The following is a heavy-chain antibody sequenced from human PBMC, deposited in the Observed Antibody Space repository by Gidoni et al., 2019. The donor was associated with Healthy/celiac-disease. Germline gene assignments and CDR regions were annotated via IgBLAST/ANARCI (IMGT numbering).Heavy chain of an antibody. CDR2: IYTSGST. V-gene: IGHV4-4*07. D-gene: IGHD6-19*01. CDR3: ARDLGAVAGGENWFDP. Sequence: QVQLQESGPGLVKPSETLSLTCTVSGGPISSYYWSWIRQPAGKGLEWIGRIYTSGSTNYNPSLKSRVTMSVDTSKNQFSLKLSSVTAADTAVYYCARDLGAVAGGENWFDPWGQGTLVTVSS. CDR1: GGPISSYY. J-gene: IGHJ5*02.